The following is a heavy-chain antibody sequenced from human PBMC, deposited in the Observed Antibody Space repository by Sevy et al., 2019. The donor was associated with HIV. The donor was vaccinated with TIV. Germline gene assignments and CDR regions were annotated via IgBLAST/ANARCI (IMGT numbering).Heavy chain of an antibody. CDR3: AKGPHPAVTTSYGMDV. Sequence: GGSLRLSCAASGFTFSTYGMHWVRQAPGKGLQWLTFIRYDGSNKYYADSVRDRFTISRDNSKNTLYLQMNSLRAEDTAVYYCAKGPHPAVTTSYGMDVWGQGTTVTVSS. V-gene: IGHV3-30*02. D-gene: IGHD4-17*01. CDR1: GFTFSTYG. CDR2: IRYDGSNK. J-gene: IGHJ6*02.